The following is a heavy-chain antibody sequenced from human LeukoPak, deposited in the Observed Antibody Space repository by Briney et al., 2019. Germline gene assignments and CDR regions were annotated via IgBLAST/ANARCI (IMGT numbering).Heavy chain of an antibody. J-gene: IGHJ4*02. CDR3: AKDLEDIVVVVAALIDY. CDR2: ISSSSSYI. D-gene: IGHD2-15*01. Sequence: GGSLRLSCAASGFTFSSYSMNWVRQAPGEGLEWVSSISSSSSYIYYADSVKGRFTISRDNSKNTLYLQMNSLRAEDTAVYYCAKDLEDIVVVVAALIDYWGQGTLVTVSS. CDR1: GFTFSSYS. V-gene: IGHV3-21*01.